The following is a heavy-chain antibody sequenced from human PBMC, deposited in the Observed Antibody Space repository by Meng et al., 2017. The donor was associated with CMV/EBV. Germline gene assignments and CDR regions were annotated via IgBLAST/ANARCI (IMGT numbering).Heavy chain of an antibody. J-gene: IGHJ6*02. Sequence: ASVKVSCKASGYTFTSYDINWVRQATGQGLEWMGWMNPNSGNTGYAQKFQGRVTMTRNTSISTAYMELSSLRSEDTAVYYCARGMSGRYGYYYYYYGMDVWGQGTTVTVSS. CDR1: GYTFTSYD. CDR3: ARGMSGRYGYYYYYYGMDV. V-gene: IGHV1-8*01. CDR2: MNPNSGNT. D-gene: IGHD3-3*01.